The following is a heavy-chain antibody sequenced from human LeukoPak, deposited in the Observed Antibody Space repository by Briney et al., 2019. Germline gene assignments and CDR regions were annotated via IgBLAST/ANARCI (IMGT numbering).Heavy chain of an antibody. CDR2: TSSDLNVK. J-gene: IGHJ4*02. Sequence: GGSLGLSCAASGFTFRNYVIHWVRQAPGKGLEWVAVTSSDLNVKLYADSVKGRFTISRDNSRSTLYLQMNSLRPEDTAIYYCAREGYYGSGSPPSLYFDHWGQGTLVTVSS. V-gene: IGHV3-30-3*01. CDR1: GFTFRNYV. D-gene: IGHD3-10*01. CDR3: AREGYYGSGSPPSLYFDH.